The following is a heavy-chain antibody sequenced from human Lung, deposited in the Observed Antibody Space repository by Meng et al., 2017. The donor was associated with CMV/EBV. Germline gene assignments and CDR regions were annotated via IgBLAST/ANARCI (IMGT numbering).Heavy chain of an antibody. J-gene: IGHJ4*02. CDR1: GFTFSSYG. Sequence: SCAASGFTFSSYGMHWVRQAPGKGLEWVAFIRYDGSNKYYADSVKGRFTISRDNSKNTLYLQMNSLRAEDTAVYYCAKDPNPHYYDSSGLDYWGQGXLVTVSS. D-gene: IGHD3-22*01. CDR3: AKDPNPHYYDSSGLDY. V-gene: IGHV3-30*02. CDR2: IRYDGSNK.